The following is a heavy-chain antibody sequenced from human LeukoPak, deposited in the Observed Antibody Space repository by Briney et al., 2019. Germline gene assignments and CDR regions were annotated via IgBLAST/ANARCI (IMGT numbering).Heavy chain of an antibody. Sequence: PSETLSLTCTVSGGSISSYYWSWIRQPAGKGLEWIGRIYTSGSTNYNPSLKSRVTMSVDTSKNQFSLKLSSVTAADTAVYYCARENLRHYYDSSGYYYYYYGMDVWGQGTTVTVSS. D-gene: IGHD3-22*01. J-gene: IGHJ6*02. CDR1: GGSISSYY. CDR2: IYTSGST. V-gene: IGHV4-4*07. CDR3: ARENLRHYYDSSGYYYYYYGMDV.